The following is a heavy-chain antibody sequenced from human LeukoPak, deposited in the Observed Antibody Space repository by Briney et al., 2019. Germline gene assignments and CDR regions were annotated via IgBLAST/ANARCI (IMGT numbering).Heavy chain of an antibody. D-gene: IGHD3-22*01. Sequence: GGSLRLSCAASGFTFSSYAMHWVRQAPGKGLEWVAVISYDGSNKYYADSVKGRFTISRDNSKNTLYLQMNSLRAEDTAVYYCAKGEPPGRDSSGYYPDYWGQGTLVTVSS. CDR3: AKGEPPGRDSSGYYPDY. J-gene: IGHJ4*02. CDR1: GFTFSSYA. V-gene: IGHV3-30-3*01. CDR2: ISYDGSNK.